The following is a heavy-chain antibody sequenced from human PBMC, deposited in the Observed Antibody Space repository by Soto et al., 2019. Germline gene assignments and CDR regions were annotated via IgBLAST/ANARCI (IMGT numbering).Heavy chain of an antibody. CDR3: AHSRNLITEDAQVGDFDY. D-gene: IGHD3-10*01. CDR2: IYWDDDE. V-gene: IGHV2-5*02. Sequence: QITLKESGPTLVKPAQTLALTCTFSGFSLTTDGEGVGWVRQPPGEALEWLALIYWDDDERYSPSLKTRLTITKDPSKNQVDLIMTNVDPVDTATYYCAHSRNLITEDAQVGDFDYWGQGTLVTVSS. CDR1: GFSLTTDGEG. J-gene: IGHJ4*02.